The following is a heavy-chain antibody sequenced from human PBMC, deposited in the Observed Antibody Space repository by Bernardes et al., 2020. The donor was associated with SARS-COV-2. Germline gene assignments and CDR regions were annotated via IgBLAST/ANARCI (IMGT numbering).Heavy chain of an antibody. CDR1: GFTFSTYS. D-gene: IGHD6-13*01. CDR3: ARESASSSWSYGLDV. J-gene: IGHJ6*02. Sequence: GGSLRLSCAASGFTFSTYSMNWVRQAPGKGLEWVSYISESTNIIYYADSLKGRFAISRDNAKKSLYLQMNSLRDEDTAVYYCARESASSSWSYGLDVWGQGTTVTVSS. CDR2: ISESTNII. V-gene: IGHV3-48*02.